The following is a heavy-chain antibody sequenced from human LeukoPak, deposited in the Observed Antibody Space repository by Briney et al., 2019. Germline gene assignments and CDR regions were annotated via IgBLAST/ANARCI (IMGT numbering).Heavy chain of an antibody. J-gene: IGHJ3*02. CDR1: GFTFSDHY. CDR3: ARPRGFGKSNDAFDI. V-gene: IGHV3-72*01. CDR2: TRNKANSYTT. Sequence: PGGSLRLSCAASGFTFSDHYMDWVRQAPGKGLEWVGRTRNKANSYTTEYAASVKGRFTISRDDSKNSLYLQMNSLKTEDTAVYYCARPRGFGKSNDAFDIWGQGTMVTVSS. D-gene: IGHD3-10*01.